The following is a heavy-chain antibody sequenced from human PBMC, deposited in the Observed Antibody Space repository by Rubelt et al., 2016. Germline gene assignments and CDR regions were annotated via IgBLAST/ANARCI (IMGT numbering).Heavy chain of an antibody. D-gene: IGHD6-13*01. CDR3: AREPPATAASDY. CDR2: IKQDGSEK. V-gene: IGHV3-7*01. CDR1: GFIFSGYW. Sequence: EVQLVESGGGLVQPGGSLRLSCAASGFIFSGYWMNWVRQAPGKGLEWVANIKQDGSEKYYVDSVKGRFTISRDNAKNSLYLQMNSLRVEDTAVYYCAREPPATAASDYWGQGTLVTVSS. J-gene: IGHJ4*02.